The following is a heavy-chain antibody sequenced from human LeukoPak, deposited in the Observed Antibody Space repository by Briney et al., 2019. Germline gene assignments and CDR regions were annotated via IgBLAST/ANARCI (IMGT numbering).Heavy chain of an antibody. CDR3: ARRKDPRITMVRGHRTYFDY. V-gene: IGHV1-2*02. CDR1: GYTFTGYY. CDR2: INPSSGGT. Sequence: ASVKVSCKASGYTFTGYYMHWVRQAPGQGLEWMGWINPSSGGTNYAQKFQGRVTMTRDTSISTAYMELSRLRSDDTAVYYCARRKDPRITMVRGHRTYFDYWGQGTLVTVSS. D-gene: IGHD3-10*01. J-gene: IGHJ4*02.